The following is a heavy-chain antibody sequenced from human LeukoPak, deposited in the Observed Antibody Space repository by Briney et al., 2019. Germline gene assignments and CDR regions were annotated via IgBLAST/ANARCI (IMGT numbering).Heavy chain of an antibody. CDR2: IWYDGSNK. J-gene: IGHJ4*02. D-gene: IGHD3-16*02. CDR1: GFTFSSYG. CDR3: ARGNPFGGVIVPPTDY. Sequence: GGSLRLSCAASGFTFSSYGMHWVRQAPGKGLEWVAVIWYDGSNKYYADSVKGRFTISRDNSKNTLYLQMNSLRAEDTAVYYCARGNPFGGVIVPPTDYWGQGTLVTVSS. V-gene: IGHV3-33*01.